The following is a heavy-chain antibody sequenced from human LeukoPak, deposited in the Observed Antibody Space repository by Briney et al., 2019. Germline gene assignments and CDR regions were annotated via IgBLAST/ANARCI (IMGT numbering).Heavy chain of an antibody. D-gene: IGHD3-22*01. CDR1: GFTFSSYS. CDR3: ARDWTGLGYYDSSGYYDY. J-gene: IGHJ4*02. Sequence: PGGSLRLSCAAPGFTFSSYSMNWVRQAPGKGLEWVSSISSSSSYIYYADSVKGRFTISRDNAKNSLYLQMNSLRAEDTAVYYCARDWTGLGYYDSSGYYDYWGQGTLVTVSS. CDR2: ISSSSSYI. V-gene: IGHV3-21*01.